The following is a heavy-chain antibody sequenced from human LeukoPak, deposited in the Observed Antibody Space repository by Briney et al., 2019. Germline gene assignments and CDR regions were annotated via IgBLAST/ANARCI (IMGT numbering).Heavy chain of an antibody. CDR1: GGSFSSYY. V-gene: IGHV4-59*01. J-gene: IGHJ6*02. CDR2: IYYSGST. CDR3: ARVAAPTPVLRFLEWSKDYYGMDV. Sequence: SETLSLTCTFYGGSFSSYYWSWIRQPPGKGLEWIGYIYYSGSTNYNPSLKSRVTISVDTPKNQFSLKLSSVTAADTAVYYCARVAAPTPVLRFLEWSKDYYGMDVWGQGTTVTVSS. D-gene: IGHD3-3*01.